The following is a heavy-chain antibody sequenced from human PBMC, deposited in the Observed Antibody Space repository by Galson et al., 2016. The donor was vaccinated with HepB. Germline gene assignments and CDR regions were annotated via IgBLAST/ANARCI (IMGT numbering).Heavy chain of an antibody. D-gene: IGHD2-21*01. J-gene: IGHJ5*02. CDR3: ARTGGGYCDGERCYNWFDP. V-gene: IGHV1-18*01. CDR2: IKPSSGKT. Sequence: SVKVSCKASGYRLGSYGISWVRQAPGLGLEWMGWIKPSSGKTDYAQRFAGRVTMTIDTSTTTAYRDLRSLTSDDTAVYYCARTGGGYCDGERCYNWFDPWGQGTLVSVSS. CDR1: GYRLGSYG.